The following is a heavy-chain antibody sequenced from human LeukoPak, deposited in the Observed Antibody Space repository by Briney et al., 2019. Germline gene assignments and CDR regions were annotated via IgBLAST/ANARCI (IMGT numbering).Heavy chain of an antibody. V-gene: IGHV3-23*01. CDR3: ARVPAAIYYYYYMDV. D-gene: IGHD2-2*01. CDR2: ISDRTGRT. CDR1: GFTFSSFA. Sequence: PGGSLRLSCAASGFTFSSFAMNWVRQAPGRGLEWVSSISDRTGRTYYADSVKGRFIISRDNAKNSLYLQMNSLRAEDTAVYYCARVPAAIYYYYYMDVWGKGTTVTISS. J-gene: IGHJ6*03.